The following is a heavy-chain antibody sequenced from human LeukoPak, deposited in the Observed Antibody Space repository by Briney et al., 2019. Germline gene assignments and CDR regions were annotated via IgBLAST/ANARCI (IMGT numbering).Heavy chain of an antibody. Sequence: PGWSLRLSCAASGSIPFNSYSMSWVRQAPGKGLEWVSAITSSGETTYYADSVKGRFTISRDNSKNMVYLQMNSLRAEDAATYYCAKMQGYFDYWGQGSLVTVSS. CDR3: AKMQGYFDY. J-gene: IGHJ4*02. CDR2: ITSSGETT. V-gene: IGHV3-23*01. CDR1: GSIPFNSYS.